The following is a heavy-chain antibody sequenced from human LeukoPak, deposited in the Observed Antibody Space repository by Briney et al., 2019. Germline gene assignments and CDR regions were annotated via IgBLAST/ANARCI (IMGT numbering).Heavy chain of an antibody. CDR2: ISWNSGSI. V-gene: IGHV3-9*01. Sequence: GRSLRLSCAASGFTFDDYAMHWVRQAPGKGLEWVSGISWNSGSIGYADSVKGRFTISRDNAKNSLYLQMNSLRAEDTALYYCAKDRSGSYFDAFDIWGQGTMVTVSS. J-gene: IGHJ3*02. D-gene: IGHD1-26*01. CDR3: AKDRSGSYFDAFDI. CDR1: GFTFDDYA.